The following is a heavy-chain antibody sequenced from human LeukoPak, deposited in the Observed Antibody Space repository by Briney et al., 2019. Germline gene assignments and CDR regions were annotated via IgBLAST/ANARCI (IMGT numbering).Heavy chain of an antibody. V-gene: IGHV4-59*01. Sequence: NSSETLSLTCTVSRGSISSNYWGWTRQPPGKGLEWIGYMHYSGSTNYSPSLKSRVTISVDMSKNQFSLKLSAVTAADTAVYYCAKDRDFDTVTFLGGPWGQGTLVTVSS. CDR1: RGSISSNY. D-gene: IGHD4-17*01. CDR3: AKDRDFDTVTFLGGP. J-gene: IGHJ5*02. CDR2: MHYSGST.